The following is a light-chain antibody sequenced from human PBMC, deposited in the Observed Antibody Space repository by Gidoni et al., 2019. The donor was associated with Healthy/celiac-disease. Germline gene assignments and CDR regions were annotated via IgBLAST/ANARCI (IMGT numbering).Light chain of an antibody. J-gene: IGLJ2*01. CDR2: EVS. CDR3: SSYTSSITVL. Sequence: QSALTQPASVSGSPGQSITIYCTGTISDVGGYHYVSWYQQHPGKAPKLLIYEVSNRPSGVPNRFSGSKSCTTASLTLSGLQAEDDADYYFSSYTSSITVLFGGGTKLTVL. CDR1: ISDVGGYHY. V-gene: IGLV2-14*01.